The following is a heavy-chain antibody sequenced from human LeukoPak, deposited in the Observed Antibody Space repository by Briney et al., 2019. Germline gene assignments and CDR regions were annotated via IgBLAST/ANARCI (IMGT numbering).Heavy chain of an antibody. J-gene: IGHJ4*02. CDR2: INPNSGGT. CDR1: GYTFTGYY. Sequence: ASVKVSCKASGYTFTGYYMHWVRQAPGQGLEWMGWINPNSGGTNYAQKCQGRVTMTRDTSISTAYMELSRLRSDDTAVYYCARDRWRQWLDYWGQGTLVTVSS. CDR3: ARDRWRQWLDY. V-gene: IGHV1-2*02. D-gene: IGHD6-19*01.